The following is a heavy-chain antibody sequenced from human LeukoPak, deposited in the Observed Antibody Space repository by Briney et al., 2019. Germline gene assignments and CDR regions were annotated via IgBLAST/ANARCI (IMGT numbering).Heavy chain of an antibody. J-gene: IGHJ4*02. V-gene: IGHV1-2*02. Sequence: ASVKVSCKASGYTFTDYYMHWVRQAPGQGLEWMGWINPNSGGTRYVRSFQGRVTMTRDTSISTVYMELTRLTSDDTAVYYCTRAGRGVYWGQGTLVTVSS. CDR1: GYTFTDYY. D-gene: IGHD3-10*01. CDR2: INPNSGGT. CDR3: TRAGRGVY.